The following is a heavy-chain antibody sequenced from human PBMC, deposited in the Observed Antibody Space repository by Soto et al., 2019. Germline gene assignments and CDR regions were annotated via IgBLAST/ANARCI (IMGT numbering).Heavy chain of an antibody. CDR1: GFTFSSYA. D-gene: IGHD3-9*01. Sequence: GGSLRLSCAASGFTFSSYAMTWVRQAPGKGLEWVSSISGSDGATFYADSVKGRFTISRDNSDNTLYLQMHTLRAEDTAVYYCAKDLSGHYPNGPFDYWGRGTLVTVS. V-gene: IGHV3-23*01. CDR2: ISGSDGAT. J-gene: IGHJ4*02. CDR3: AKDLSGHYPNGPFDY.